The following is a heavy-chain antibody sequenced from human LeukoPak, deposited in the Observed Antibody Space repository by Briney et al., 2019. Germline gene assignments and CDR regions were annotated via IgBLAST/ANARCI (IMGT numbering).Heavy chain of an antibody. CDR2: MNPNSGNT. CDR1: GYTFTSYD. D-gene: IGHD3-3*01. J-gene: IGHJ6*03. V-gene: IGHV1-8*01. CDR3: ARATQDRITIFGVVIIPYYYYMDV. Sequence: GASVKVSCKASGYTFTSYDINWVRLATGQGLEWMGWMNPNSGNTGYAQKFQGRVTMTRNTSISTAYMELSSLRSEDTAVYYCARATQDRITIFGVVIIPYYYYMDVWGKGTTVTVSS.